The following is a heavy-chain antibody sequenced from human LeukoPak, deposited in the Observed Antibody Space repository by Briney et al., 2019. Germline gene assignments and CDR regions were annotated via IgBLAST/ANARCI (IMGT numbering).Heavy chain of an antibody. V-gene: IGHV1-18*01. J-gene: IGHJ4*02. CDR2: ISAYNGNT. CDR3: ARDAIGLVVVPAAMEY. CDR1: GYTFTSYG. D-gene: IGHD2-2*01. Sequence: ASVKVSCKASGYTFTSYGISWVRQAPGQGLEWMGWISAYNGNTNYAQKLQGRVTMTTDTSTSTAYMELRSLRSDDTAVYYCARDAIGLVVVPAAMEYWGQGTLVTVSS.